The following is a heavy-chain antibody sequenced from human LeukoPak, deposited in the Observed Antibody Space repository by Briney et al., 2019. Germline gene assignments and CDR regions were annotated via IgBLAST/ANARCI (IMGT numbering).Heavy chain of an antibody. CDR1: GFTFSSYG. CDR2: ISYDGSNK. CDR3: AKADHDYGDYEWDPIAFDI. Sequence: PGGSLRLSCAASGFTFSSYGMPWVRQAPGKGLEWVAVISYDGSNKYYADSVKGRFTISRDNSKNTLYLQMNSLRAEDTAVYYCAKADHDYGDYEWDPIAFDIWGQGTMVTVSS. V-gene: IGHV3-30*18. J-gene: IGHJ3*02. D-gene: IGHD4-17*01.